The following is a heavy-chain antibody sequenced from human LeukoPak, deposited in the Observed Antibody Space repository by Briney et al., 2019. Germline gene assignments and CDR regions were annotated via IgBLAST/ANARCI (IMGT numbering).Heavy chain of an antibody. CDR1: GYSFTSYW. V-gene: IGHV5-10-1*01. D-gene: IGHD3-10*01. CDR2: IDPSDSYT. J-gene: IGHJ4*02. Sequence: GESLMISCKGSGYSFTSYWIGWVRQMPGKGLEWMGRIDPSDSYTNYSPSFQGHVTISADKSISTAYLQWSSLKAPDTAMYYCARYGSGSSPYWGQGTLVTVSS. CDR3: ARYGSGSSPY.